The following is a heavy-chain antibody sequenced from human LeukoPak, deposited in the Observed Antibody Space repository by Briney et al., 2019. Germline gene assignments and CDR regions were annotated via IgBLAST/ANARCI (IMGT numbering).Heavy chain of an antibody. CDR2: ISGSGGRI. CDR1: GFTFSSYA. V-gene: IGHV3-23*01. CDR3: AELGITMIGGV. D-gene: IGHD3-10*02. J-gene: IGHJ6*04. Sequence: GGSLRLSCAASGFTFSSYAMSWVRQAPGKGLEWVSAISGSGGRIYYGASVKGRFTISRDNSKNTLNLQMNSLRAEDTAVYYCAELGITMIGGVWGKGTTVTVSS.